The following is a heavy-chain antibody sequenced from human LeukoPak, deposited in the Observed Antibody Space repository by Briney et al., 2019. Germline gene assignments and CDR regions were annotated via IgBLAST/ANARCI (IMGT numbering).Heavy chain of an antibody. D-gene: IGHD1-26*01. J-gene: IGHJ5*02. CDR1: GRSISSFY. V-gene: IGHV4-59*08. CDR2: IYYSGST. CDR3: ARLTTGPRPKQRATTGWFDP. Sequence: PSETLSLTWTVSGRSISSFYWSWIRQPPGKVLEWNGYIYYSGSTTYNPSLKGRATLSGDPSKNQLSLKPSSLAAADTAVYYCARLTTGPRPKQRATTGWFDPWGQGTLVTVSS.